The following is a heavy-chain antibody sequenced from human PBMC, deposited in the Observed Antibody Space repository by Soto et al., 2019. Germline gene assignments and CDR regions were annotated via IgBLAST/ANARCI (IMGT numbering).Heavy chain of an antibody. CDR1: GFTFSSYA. J-gene: IGHJ6*02. V-gene: IGHV3-30-3*01. Sequence: QVQLVESGGGVVQPGRSLRLSCAASGFTFSSYAMHWVRQAPGKGLVWVAVISYDGSNKYYADSVKGRFTISRDNSKNTLYLQMNSLRAEDTAVYYCARGRPYDFWSGYEAYYYYGMDVWGQGTTVTVSS. D-gene: IGHD3-3*01. CDR2: ISYDGSNK. CDR3: ARGRPYDFWSGYEAYYYYGMDV.